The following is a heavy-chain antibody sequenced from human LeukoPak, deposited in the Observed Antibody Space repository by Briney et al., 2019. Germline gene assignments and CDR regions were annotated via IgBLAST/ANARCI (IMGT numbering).Heavy chain of an antibody. D-gene: IGHD1-26*01. J-gene: IGHJ6*03. CDR3: ATTAYYFYVDV. Sequence: SETLSLTCTVSGGSVTSGGYYWSWIRQHPGKGLEWIGYIYYSGSTYYITSLKSRLTISLDTSTNQFSLRLGSVTAADTSVYYCATTAYYFYVDVWGKGTTITVSS. CDR1: GGSVTSGGYY. CDR2: IYYSGST. V-gene: IGHV4-31*03.